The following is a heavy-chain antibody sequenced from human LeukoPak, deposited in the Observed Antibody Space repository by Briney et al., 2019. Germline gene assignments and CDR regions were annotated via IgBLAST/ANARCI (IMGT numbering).Heavy chain of an antibody. V-gene: IGHV3-48*04. CDR1: GFTFSSYS. J-gene: IGHJ4*02. D-gene: IGHD6-6*01. CDR2: ISSSSSTI. Sequence: GSLRPSCAASGFTFSSYSMNWVRQAPGKGLEWLSYISSSSSTIYYADSVKGRFTISRDNAKNSLYLQMNSLRAEDTAVYYCARRARSSSPHPNDYWGQGTLVTVSS. CDR3: ARRARSSSPHPNDY.